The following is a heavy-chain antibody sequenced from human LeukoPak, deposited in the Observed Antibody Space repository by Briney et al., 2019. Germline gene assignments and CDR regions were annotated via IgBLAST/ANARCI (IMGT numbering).Heavy chain of an antibody. J-gene: IGHJ4*02. CDR3: AKASGYCSGGSCYNWYYFDY. V-gene: IGHV3-9*01. Sequence: PGGSLRLSCAASGFTFDDYAMHWVRQAPGKGLEWVSGISWNSGSIGYADSVKGRFTISRDNAKNSLYLQMNSLRAEDTALYYCAKASGYCSGGSCYNWYYFDYWGQGTLVTVSS. CDR1: GFTFDDYA. CDR2: ISWNSGSI. D-gene: IGHD2-15*01.